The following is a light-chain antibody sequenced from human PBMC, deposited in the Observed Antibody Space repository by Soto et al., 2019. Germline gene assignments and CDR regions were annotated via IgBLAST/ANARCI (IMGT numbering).Light chain of an antibody. CDR3: QQFNNRPPWT. J-gene: IGKJ1*01. CDR2: VAS. Sequence: EIVMTQSPATLSVSPGESATLFCRASQSVSNNLAWYQHKPGQAPRLLIYVASTRATGVPDRFSGSGSGTEFSLTISSLQSEDFAVYYCQQFNNRPPWTFGQGTKVDIK. CDR1: QSVSNN. V-gene: IGKV3-15*01.